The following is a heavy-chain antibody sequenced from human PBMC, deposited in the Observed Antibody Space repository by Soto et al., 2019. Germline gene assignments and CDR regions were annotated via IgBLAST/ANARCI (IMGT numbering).Heavy chain of an antibody. CDR2: LNPDSGDT. V-gene: IGHV1-8*01. J-gene: IGHJ4*02. D-gene: IGHD6-19*01. CDR1: GYTFTSYD. Sequence: GASVKVSCKASGYTFTSYDINWVRQATGQGLEWMGWLNPDSGDTVYAQKFQGRVTMTEDTSTDTAYMELSGLRSEDTAVYYCATDIPPLYAYSSGWYHYWGQGTLVTVSS. CDR3: ATDIPPLYAYSSGWYHY.